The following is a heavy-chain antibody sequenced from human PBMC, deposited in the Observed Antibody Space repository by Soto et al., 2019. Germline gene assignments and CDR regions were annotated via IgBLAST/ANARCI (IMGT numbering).Heavy chain of an antibody. CDR1: GYTFTSYY. D-gene: IGHD3-16*01. Sequence: ASVKVSCKASGYTFTSYYMHWVRQAPGQGLEWMGIINPGGGSTNYAQKFQGRVIMTRDTSTSTVYMDLSSLRSEDTAVYYCARDFTAVQVFYYYYGMDVWGQGTTVTV. CDR2: INPGGGST. V-gene: IGHV1-46*01. J-gene: IGHJ6*02. CDR3: ARDFTAVQVFYYYYGMDV.